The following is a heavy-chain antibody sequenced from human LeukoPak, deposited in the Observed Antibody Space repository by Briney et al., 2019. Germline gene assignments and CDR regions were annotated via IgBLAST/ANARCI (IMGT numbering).Heavy chain of an antibody. CDR1: GFTFSSFG. CDR3: AKKSEIVVVPSAMFDY. J-gene: IGHJ4*02. Sequence: GGSLRLSCAASGFTFSSFGMHWVRQAPGKGLEWVAVIWYDGTNKYYAESVKGRFTISRDNSKNTLYLQMNSLRAEDTVVYYCAKKSEIVVVPSAMFDYWGQGTLVTVSS. V-gene: IGHV3-33*06. CDR2: IWYDGTNK. D-gene: IGHD2-2*01.